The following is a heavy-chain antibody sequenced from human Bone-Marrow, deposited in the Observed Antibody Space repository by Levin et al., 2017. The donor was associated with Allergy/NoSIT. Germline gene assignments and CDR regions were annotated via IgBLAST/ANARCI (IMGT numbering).Heavy chain of an antibody. CDR3: ARIKWRLTGYYIDY. Sequence: SCAASGFTFSDYYMSWIRQAPGQGLEWLSYISGSSSYTNNADSVKGRFTISRDNTKNSLYLQMNSLRAEDTAVYYCARIKWRLTGYYIDYWVQGTLVTVSS. CDR1: GFTFSDYY. CDR2: ISGSSSYT. V-gene: IGHV3-11*03. J-gene: IGHJ4*02. D-gene: IGHD3-9*01.